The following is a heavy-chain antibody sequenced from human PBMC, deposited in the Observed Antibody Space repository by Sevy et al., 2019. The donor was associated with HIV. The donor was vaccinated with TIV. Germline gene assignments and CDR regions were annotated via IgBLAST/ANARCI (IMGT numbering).Heavy chain of an antibody. J-gene: IGHJ6*02. CDR2: ISSAGTYI. CDR3: ARDRGVGTSSYGMDV. D-gene: IGHD1-26*01. Sequence: GGSLRLSCAASGLTFISFSSSSMNWVRRAPGKGLESVSSISSAGTYIYYADSMKGRFTISRDNAKSSVYLQMNSLRAEDTAVYYCARDRGVGTSSYGMDVWGQGTTVTVSS. CDR1: GLTFISFSSSS. V-gene: IGHV3-21*01.